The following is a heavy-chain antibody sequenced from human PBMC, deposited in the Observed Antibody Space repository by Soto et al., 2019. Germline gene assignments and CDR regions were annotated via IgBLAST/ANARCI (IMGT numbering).Heavy chain of an antibody. J-gene: IGHJ4*02. CDR3: ARDTPSSGFDY. CDR1: GGSISSYY. V-gene: IGHV4-59*01. Sequence: SETLSLTCTVSGGSISSYYWSWIRQPPGKGLEWIGCIYYSGSTNYNPSLKSRVTISVDTSKNQFSLKLSSVTAADTAVYYCARDTPSSGFDYWGQGTLVTVSS. D-gene: IGHD6-19*01. CDR2: IYYSGST.